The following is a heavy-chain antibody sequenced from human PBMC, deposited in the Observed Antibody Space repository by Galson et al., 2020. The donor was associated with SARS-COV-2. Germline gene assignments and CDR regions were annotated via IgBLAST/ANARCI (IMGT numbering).Heavy chain of an antibody. CDR2: ISRDTRTI. V-gene: IGHV3-11*01. J-gene: IGHJ4*02. Sequence: TGGSLRLSCAASGFIFSDYNMSWIRQAPGRGLEWVSYISRDTRTIYYADSVKGRFTISRDNSKNSLYLQMNSLRADDTAVYYCARAPLYDNSGYYFIFDFWGLGTLVTVSS. CDR1: GFIFSDYN. CDR3: ARAPLYDNSGYYFIFDF. D-gene: IGHD3-22*01.